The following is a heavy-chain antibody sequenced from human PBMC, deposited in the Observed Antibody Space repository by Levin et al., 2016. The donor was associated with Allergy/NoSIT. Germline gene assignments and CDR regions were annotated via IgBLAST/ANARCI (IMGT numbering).Heavy chain of an antibody. Sequence: GESLKISCAASGFKFRTYTMNWVRQAPGKGLEWVASISSNAEHIFYADSVKGRFSISRDNANNSLFLLLASLRVDDTATYYCARDPADGSNGGLDYWGQGAPVTVSS. CDR3: ARDPADGSNGGLDY. D-gene: IGHD7-27*01. J-gene: IGHJ4*02. CDR2: ISSNAEHI. CDR1: GFKFRTYT. V-gene: IGHV3-21*06.